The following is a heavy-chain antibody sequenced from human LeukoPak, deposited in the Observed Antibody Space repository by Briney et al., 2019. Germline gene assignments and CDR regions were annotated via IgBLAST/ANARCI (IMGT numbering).Heavy chain of an antibody. D-gene: IGHD3-22*01. Sequence: SQTLSLTCTVSGGSISSGGYYWSWIRQHPGKGLEWIGYIYYSGSTYYNPSLKSRVTISVDTSKNQFSLKLSSVTAADTAVYYCARDSSGYSSLDYWGQGTLVTVSS. CDR3: ARDSSGYSSLDY. J-gene: IGHJ4*02. V-gene: IGHV4-31*03. CDR2: IYYSGST. CDR1: GGSISSGGYY.